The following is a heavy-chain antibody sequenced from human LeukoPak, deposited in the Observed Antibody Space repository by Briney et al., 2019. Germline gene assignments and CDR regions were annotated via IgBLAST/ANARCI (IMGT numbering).Heavy chain of an antibody. Sequence: PSQTLSLTCTVSGGSISSGSYYWSWIRQPAGKGLEWIGRIYTSGSTNYNPSLKSRVTISVDTSKNQFSLKLSSVTAADTAVYYCARGVGAASGYWGQGTLVTVSS. D-gene: IGHD1-26*01. CDR2: IYTSGST. V-gene: IGHV4-61*02. J-gene: IGHJ4*02. CDR1: GGSISSGSYY. CDR3: ARGVGAASGY.